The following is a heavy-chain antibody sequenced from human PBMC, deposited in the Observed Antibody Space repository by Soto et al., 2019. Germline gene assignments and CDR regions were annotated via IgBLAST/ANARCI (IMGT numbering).Heavy chain of an antibody. CDR2: ISAHNGNT. D-gene: IGHD6-6*01. CDR3: ARGRDGDY. J-gene: IGHJ4*01. V-gene: IGHV1-18*01. Sequence: QVHLVQSGAEVKKPGASVKVSCKGSGYTFTSYGITWVRQAPGQGLEWMGWISAHNGNTDYAQKLQGRVTVTRDTSTSTPYMELRSLRSDDPAVYYCARGRDGDYWGHGARVTVSS. CDR1: GYTFTSYG.